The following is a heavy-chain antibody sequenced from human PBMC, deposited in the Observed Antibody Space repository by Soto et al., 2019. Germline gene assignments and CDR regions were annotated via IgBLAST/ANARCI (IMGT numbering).Heavy chain of an antibody. J-gene: IGHJ6*02. CDR3: ARHFGVPCYYYCMDV. Sequence: GESLKISWKGSGYSFTSYWISWVRQMPGKGPEWMGRIDLSDSYTNCSPSFQGHVTISADKSISTAYLQWSSLKASDTAMYYGARHFGVPCYYYCMDVWGQGTTVTVSS. CDR1: GYSFTSYW. D-gene: IGHD3-3*01. CDR2: IDLSDSYT. V-gene: IGHV5-10-1*01.